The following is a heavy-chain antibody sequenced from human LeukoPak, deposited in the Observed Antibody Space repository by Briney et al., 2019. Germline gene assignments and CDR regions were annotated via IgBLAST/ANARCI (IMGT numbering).Heavy chain of an antibody. CDR1: GYSISSGYY. Sequence: ASETLSLTCTVSGYSISSGYYWGWIRQPPGKGLEWIGSIYHSGSTYYNPSLKSRVTISVDTSKNQFSLKLSSVTAADTAVYYCARDLAARQGDWFDPWGQRTLVTVSS. D-gene: IGHD6-6*01. V-gene: IGHV4-38-2*02. CDR2: IYHSGST. CDR3: ARDLAARQGDWFDP. J-gene: IGHJ5*02.